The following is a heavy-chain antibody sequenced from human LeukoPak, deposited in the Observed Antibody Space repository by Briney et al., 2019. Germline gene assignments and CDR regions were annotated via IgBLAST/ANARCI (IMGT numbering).Heavy chain of an antibody. CDR3: AKGPVAGYDFWSGPLQTSDYMDV. J-gene: IGHJ6*03. V-gene: IGHV3-30*02. D-gene: IGHD3-3*01. Sequence: GGSLRLSCAASGFTFSSYGMHWVRQAPGKGLEWVAFIRYDGSNKYYADSVKGRFTISRDNSKNTLYLQMNSLRAEDTAVYYCAKGPVAGYDFWSGPLQTSDYMDVWGKGTTVTVSS. CDR2: IRYDGSNK. CDR1: GFTFSSYG.